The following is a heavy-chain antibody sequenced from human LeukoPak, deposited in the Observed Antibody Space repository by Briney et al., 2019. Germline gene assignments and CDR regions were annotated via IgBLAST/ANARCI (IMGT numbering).Heavy chain of an antibody. CDR3: AKSNGYGLVDI. J-gene: IGHJ3*02. V-gene: IGHV4-59*12. Sequence: SETLSLTCTVSGGSISSYYWSWIRQTPGKGLEWIGNIFYSGGTYYSPSVKSRVTISLDTSRNQFSLKLNSVTAADTAVYYCAKSNGYGLVDIWGQGTMVTVSS. CDR2: IFYSGGT. CDR1: GGSISSYY. D-gene: IGHD3-10*01.